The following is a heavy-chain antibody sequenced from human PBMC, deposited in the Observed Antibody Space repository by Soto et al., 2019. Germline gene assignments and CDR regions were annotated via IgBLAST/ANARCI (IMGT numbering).Heavy chain of an antibody. CDR1: GGSFSGYY. D-gene: IGHD4-17*01. CDR2: INHSGST. CDR3: ARSYGGIHFDY. J-gene: IGHJ4*02. V-gene: IGHV4-34*01. Sequence: SETLSLTCAVYGGSFSGYYWTWIRQPPGTGLEWIGEINHSGSTNYNPSLKSRVTISVDTSKNQFSLKLSSVTAADTAVYYCARSYGGIHFDYWGQGTLVTVSS.